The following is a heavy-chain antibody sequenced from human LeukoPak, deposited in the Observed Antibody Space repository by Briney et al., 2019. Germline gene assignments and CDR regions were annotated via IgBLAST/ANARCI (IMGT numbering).Heavy chain of an antibody. CDR1: GDSIRSYY. D-gene: IGHD1-26*01. V-gene: IGHV4-59*08. CDR3: ARLKVGGGGYYFHDF. CDR2: IYYTGST. J-gene: IGHJ4*02. Sequence: PSETLSLTCIVSGDSIRSYYWSWIRQPPGKGLEWIGYIYYTGSTNYNPSLKSRVTISLDTSKNQFSLRLSSVTAADTAVYYCARLKVGGGGYYFHDFWGQGTLVTVSS.